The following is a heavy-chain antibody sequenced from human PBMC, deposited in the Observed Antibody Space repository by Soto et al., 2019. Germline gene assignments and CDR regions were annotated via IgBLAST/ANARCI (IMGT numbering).Heavy chain of an antibody. D-gene: IGHD1-26*01. Sequence: ASVKVSCKASGYTFTSYYMHWVRQAPGQGLEWMGIINPSGGSTSYAQKFQGRVTMTRDTSTSTVYMELSSLRSDDTAEYYCAKGGAIVAAGTRVYLYNAVDVWGQGTTVTVSS. CDR3: AKGGAIVAAGTRVYLYNAVDV. CDR2: INPSGGST. V-gene: IGHV1-46*01. J-gene: IGHJ6*02. CDR1: GYTFTSYY.